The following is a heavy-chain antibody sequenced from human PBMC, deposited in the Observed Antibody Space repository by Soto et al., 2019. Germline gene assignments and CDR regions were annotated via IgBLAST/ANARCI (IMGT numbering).Heavy chain of an antibody. V-gene: IGHV1-69*13. D-gene: IGHD3-3*01. CDR2: IIPIFGTA. J-gene: IGHJ6*02. CDR1: VGTFSSYA. Sequence: SSVKVSCKASVGTFSSYAISWVRQAPGQGLEWMGGIIPIFGTANYAQKFQGRVTITADESTSTAYMELSSLRSEDTAVYYCASSVTIFGVVISPYYYYGMDVWGQGTTVTVSS. CDR3: ASSVTIFGVVISPYYYYGMDV.